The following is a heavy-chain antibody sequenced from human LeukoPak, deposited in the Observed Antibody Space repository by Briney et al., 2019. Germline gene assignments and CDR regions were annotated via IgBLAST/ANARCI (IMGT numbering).Heavy chain of an antibody. CDR3: ARAVRYCSSTSCRPLYGMDV. V-gene: IGHV4-31*03. Sequence: ASETLSLTCTVSGGSISSGGYYWSWIRQHPGKGLEWIGYIYYSGSTYYNSSLKSRVTISVDTSKNQFSLKLSSVTAADTAVYYCARAVRYCSSTSCRPLYGMDVWGQGTTVTVSS. CDR2: IYYSGST. D-gene: IGHD2-2*01. J-gene: IGHJ6*02. CDR1: GGSISSGGYY.